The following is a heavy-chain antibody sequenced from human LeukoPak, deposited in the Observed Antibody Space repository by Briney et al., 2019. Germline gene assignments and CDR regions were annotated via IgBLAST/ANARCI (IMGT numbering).Heavy chain of an antibody. CDR3: ARDRYYYDSSGTYDY. CDR1: GFTFSSYS. V-gene: IGHV3-21*01. Sequence: PGGSLRLSCAASGFTFSSYSMNWVRQAPGKGLEWVSSISSSSSYIYYADSVKGRFTISRDNAKNSLYLQMNSLRAEDTAVYYCARDRYYYDSSGTYDYWGQGTLVTVSS. J-gene: IGHJ4*02. CDR2: ISSSSSYI. D-gene: IGHD3-22*01.